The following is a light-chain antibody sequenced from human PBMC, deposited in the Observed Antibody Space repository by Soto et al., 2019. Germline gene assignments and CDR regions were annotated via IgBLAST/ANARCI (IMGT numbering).Light chain of an antibody. Sequence: QSALTQPRSVSGSPGQSVTISCTGTSSDVGGYNYVSWYQQHPGKAPKLMIYDVSKRPSGVPDRFSGSKSGNTASLTISGLPAEDEADYYCCSYAGRYTYVFGTGTKLTVL. J-gene: IGLJ1*01. CDR1: SSDVGGYNY. V-gene: IGLV2-11*01. CDR2: DVS. CDR3: CSYAGRYTYV.